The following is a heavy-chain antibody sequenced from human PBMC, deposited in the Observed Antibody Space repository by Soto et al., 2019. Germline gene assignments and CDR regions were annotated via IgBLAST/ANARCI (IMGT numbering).Heavy chain of an antibody. J-gene: IGHJ4*02. V-gene: IGHV3-30*18. CDR3: AKDSAGTTGVFDY. Sequence: GGSLRLSCAASGFTFSSYCMHWVRQAPGKGLEWVAVISYDGSNKYYADSVKGRFTISRDNSKNTLYLQMNSLRAEDTAVYYCAKDSAGTTGVFDYWGQGTLVTVSS. CDR1: GFTFSSYC. CDR2: ISYDGSNK. D-gene: IGHD1-7*01.